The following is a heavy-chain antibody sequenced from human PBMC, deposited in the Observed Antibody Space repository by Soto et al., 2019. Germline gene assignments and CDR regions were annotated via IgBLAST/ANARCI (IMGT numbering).Heavy chain of an antibody. CDR1: GGSIISDHYY. CDR3: ARHGGNKFDY. D-gene: IGHD3-16*01. J-gene: IGHJ4*02. Sequence: QPQLQESGPGLVKPSETLSLTCTVSGGSIISDHYYWAWIRQPPGKGLEWIGNMHYSGNTYQNPYLKSRVTIFVDTSKNQFSLHLSSVTAADTAVYYCARHGGNKFDYWGQGTLVTVSS. CDR2: MHYSGNT. V-gene: IGHV4-39*01.